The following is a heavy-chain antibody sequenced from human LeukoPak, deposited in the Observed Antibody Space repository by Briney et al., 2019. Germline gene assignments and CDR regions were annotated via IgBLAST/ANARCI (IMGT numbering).Heavy chain of an antibody. J-gene: IGHJ4*02. CDR2: IYYSGST. CDR1: GGSISSSSYY. CDR3: ARARSGYYPSFDY. Sequence: SETLSLTCTVSGGSISSSSYYWGWIRQPPGEGLEWIGSIYYSGSTYYNPSLKSRVTISVDTSKNQFSLKLSSVTAADTAVYYCARARSGYYPSFDYWGQGTLVTVSS. V-gene: IGHV4-39*07. D-gene: IGHD3-22*01.